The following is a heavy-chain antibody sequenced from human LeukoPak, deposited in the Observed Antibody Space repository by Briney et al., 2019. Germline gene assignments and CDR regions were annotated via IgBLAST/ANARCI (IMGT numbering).Heavy chain of an antibody. Sequence: SVKLSFNASGATFSIYANSWVRHPPAQGLEWMGGFIPIFGTANDAQKFQGRVTITADESTSTAYMELSSLRSEDTAVYYCATGRWNSSSWCDYWGQGTLVTVSS. V-gene: IGHV1-69*01. CDR2: FIPIFGTA. J-gene: IGHJ4*02. D-gene: IGHD6-13*01. CDR3: ATGRWNSSSWCDY. CDR1: GATFSIYA.